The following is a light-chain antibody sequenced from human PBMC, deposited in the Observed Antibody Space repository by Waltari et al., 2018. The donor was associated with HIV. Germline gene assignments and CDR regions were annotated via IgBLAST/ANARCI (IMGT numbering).Light chain of an antibody. CDR3: GTWDSSLSPFWV. Sequence: QSMLTQPPSVSAAPGQKVTISCSGSSSNIGNNYLSWYQHLPGTAPKLLIYDNNKRPSGIPDRFSGSKSGTSATLGITGLQTGDEADYYCGTWDSSLSPFWVFGGGTKLTVL. CDR1: SSNIGNNY. CDR2: DNN. V-gene: IGLV1-51*01. J-gene: IGLJ3*02.